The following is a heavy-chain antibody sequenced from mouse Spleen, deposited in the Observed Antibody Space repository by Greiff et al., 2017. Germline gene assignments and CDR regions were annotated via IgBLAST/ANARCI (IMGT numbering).Heavy chain of an antibody. J-gene: IGHJ2*01. D-gene: IGHD2-4*01. CDR3: ASTMITGGYFDY. CDR1: GYTFTSYW. Sequence: VQLQQPGAELVMPGASVKLSCKASGYTFTSYWMHWVKQRPGQGLEWIGEIDPSDSYTNYNQKFKGKATLTVDKSSSTAYMQLSSLTSEDSAVYYCASTMITGGYFDYWGQGTTLTVSS. V-gene: IGHV1-69*01. CDR2: IDPSDSYT.